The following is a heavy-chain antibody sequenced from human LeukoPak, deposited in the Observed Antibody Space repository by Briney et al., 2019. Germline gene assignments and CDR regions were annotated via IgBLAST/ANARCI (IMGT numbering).Heavy chain of an antibody. D-gene: IGHD4-11*01. CDR1: GFTFSSYW. Sequence: GGSLRLSCAASGFTFSSYWMHWVRQAPGKGLVWVSRIKTDGSSTSYADSVKGRFTISRDNAKNTLYLQMNSLRAEDTAVYYCARDGDYSNYEGDWFDPWGQGTLVTVSS. J-gene: IGHJ5*02. CDR3: ARDGDYSNYEGDWFDP. V-gene: IGHV3-74*01. CDR2: IKTDGSST.